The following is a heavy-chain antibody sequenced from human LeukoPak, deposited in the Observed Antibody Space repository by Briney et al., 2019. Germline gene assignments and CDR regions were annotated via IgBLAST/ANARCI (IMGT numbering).Heavy chain of an antibody. CDR1: GFTFSSYA. CDR3: ANLRRGIFEWNYFDY. Sequence: TGGSLRLSCAASGFTFSSYAMSWVRQAPGKGLEWVSAISGSGGSTYYADSVKGRFTISRDNSKNTLYLQMNSLRAEDTAVYYCANLRRGIFEWNYFDYWGQGTLVTVSS. J-gene: IGHJ4*02. V-gene: IGHV3-23*01. D-gene: IGHD3-3*01. CDR2: ISGSGGST.